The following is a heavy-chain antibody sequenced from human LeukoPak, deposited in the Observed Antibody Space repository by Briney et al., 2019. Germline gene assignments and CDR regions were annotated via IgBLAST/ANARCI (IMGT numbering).Heavy chain of an antibody. J-gene: IGHJ3*01. CDR1: GFTFSDYY. Sequence: GGSLRLSCTASGFTFSDYYMSWFRQAPGKGLEWLSHISGSGRTIHYADSVKGRLTVSRDTAKNSLYLQMNALRAEDTAVYYCAKDLTGTYGFDSWGQGTMVTVSS. CDR2: ISGSGRTI. V-gene: IGHV3-11*04. D-gene: IGHD7-27*01. CDR3: AKDLTGTYGFDS.